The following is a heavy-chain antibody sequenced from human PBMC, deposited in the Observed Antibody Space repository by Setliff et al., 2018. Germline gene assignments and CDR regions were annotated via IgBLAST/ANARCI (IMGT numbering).Heavy chain of an antibody. CDR1: GFIFSTYW. D-gene: IGHD3-16*01. J-gene: IGHJ5*01. V-gene: IGHV3-53*01. CDR3: ARDLGNWFDP. CDR2: IYNSDSR. Sequence: GGSLRLSCAASGFIFSTYWMSWVRQAPGKGLEWLSVIYNSDSRYYADSVKGRFTTSRDDSKNTLYLQMNNLRAEDTAIYYCARDLGNWFDPWGQGTLVTVSS.